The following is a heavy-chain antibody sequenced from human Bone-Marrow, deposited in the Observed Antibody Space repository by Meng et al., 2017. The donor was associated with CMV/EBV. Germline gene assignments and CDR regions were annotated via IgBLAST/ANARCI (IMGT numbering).Heavy chain of an antibody. J-gene: IGHJ3*02. CDR3: AKDLRGLDYGDYGGDAFDI. CDR2: ISGSGGST. Sequence: GGSLRLSCAASGFTFSSYAMSWVRQAPGKGLEWVSAISGSGGSTYYADSVKGRFTISRDNSKNTLYLQMNSLRAEDTAVYYCAKDLRGLDYGDYGGDAFDIWGQGTRVTGSS. D-gene: IGHD4-17*01. CDR1: GFTFSSYA. V-gene: IGHV3-23*01.